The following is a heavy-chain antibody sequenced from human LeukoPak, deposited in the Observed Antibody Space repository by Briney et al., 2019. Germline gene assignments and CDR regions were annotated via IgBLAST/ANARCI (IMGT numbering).Heavy chain of an antibody. J-gene: IGHJ4*02. CDR1: GYTFTSYW. D-gene: IGHD3-3*01. V-gene: IGHV5-51*01. CDR2: IYPGNSDT. CDR3: ARRYTIFGVVTIDY. Sequence: GESLKISCKGSGYTFTSYWIAWVRQMPGKGLEWMGIIYPGNSDTKYSPSFQGQVTISADKSISTAYLQWSSLKASDTAMYYCARRYTIFGVVTIDYWSQGSLVTVSS.